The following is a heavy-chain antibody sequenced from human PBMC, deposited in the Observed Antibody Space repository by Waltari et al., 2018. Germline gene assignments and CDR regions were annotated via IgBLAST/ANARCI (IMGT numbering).Heavy chain of an antibody. Sequence: QVQLQQWGAGLLKPSETLSLTCAVYGGSFSGYYWSWIRQPPGKGLEWIGEINHSGSTNYNPSLKSRVTISVDTSKNQFSLKLSSVTAADTAVYYCAREKGEVVVAASGGFYYYYGMDVWGQGTTVTVSS. D-gene: IGHD2-15*01. J-gene: IGHJ6*02. CDR2: INHSGST. CDR3: AREKGEVVVAASGGFYYYYGMDV. CDR1: GGSFSGYY. V-gene: IGHV4-34*01.